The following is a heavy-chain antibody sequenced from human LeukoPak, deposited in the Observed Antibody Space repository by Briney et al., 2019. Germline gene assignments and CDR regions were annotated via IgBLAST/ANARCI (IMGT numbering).Heavy chain of an antibody. J-gene: IGHJ2*01. CDR3: ARSMEVVTPRYFDL. D-gene: IGHD4-23*01. Sequence: GGSLRLSCAASGFRFSSYAMSWVRQAPGKGLEWVSSISSSSSYIYYADSVKGRFTISRDNAKNSLYLQMNSLRAEDTAVYYCARSMEVVTPRYFDLWGRGTLVTVSS. V-gene: IGHV3-21*01. CDR1: GFRFSSYA. CDR2: ISSSSSYI.